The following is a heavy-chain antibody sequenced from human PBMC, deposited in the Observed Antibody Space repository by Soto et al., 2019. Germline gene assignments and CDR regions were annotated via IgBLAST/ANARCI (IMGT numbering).Heavy chain of an antibody. CDR1: GYTFTNKA. CDR2: MNPNSGNT. CDR3: ARVMLGGHSDY. Sequence: ASVKVSCKASGYTFTNKAIYWVRQAPGQGLEWMGWMNPNSGNTGYAQKFQGRVTMTRNTSIRTAYIDLSSLSSDDTAVYYCARVMLGGHSDYWGQGTQVTVSS. J-gene: IGHJ4*02. D-gene: IGHD2-15*01. V-gene: IGHV1-8*01.